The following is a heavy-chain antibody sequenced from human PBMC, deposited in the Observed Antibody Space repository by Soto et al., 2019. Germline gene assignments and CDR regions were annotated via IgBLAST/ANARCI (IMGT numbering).Heavy chain of an antibody. D-gene: IGHD2-2*03. CDR2: IYSGGST. CDR3: VRERGGSCSSTSCLNDAFDI. Sequence: GGSLRLSCAASGFPVSSNYMSWVRQAPGKGLEWVSVIYSGGSTYYADSVKGRFTISRHNSKNTLYLQMNSLRAEDTAVYYCVRERGGSCSSTSCLNDAFDIWGQGTMVTVSS. CDR1: GFPVSSNY. J-gene: IGHJ3*02. V-gene: IGHV3-53*04.